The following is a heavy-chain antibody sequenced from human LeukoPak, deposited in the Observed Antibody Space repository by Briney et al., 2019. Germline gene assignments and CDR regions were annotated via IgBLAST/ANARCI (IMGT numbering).Heavy chain of an antibody. CDR3: ARAPGGLGYCSGGSCPYFDY. J-gene: IGHJ4*02. Sequence: SETPSLTCTVSGGSISSYYWSWIRQPPGKGLEWIGYIYYSGSTNYNPSLKSRVTISVDTSKNQFSLKLSSVTAADTAVYYCARAPGGLGYCSGGSCPYFDYWGQGTLVTVSS. D-gene: IGHD2-15*01. CDR1: GGSISSYY. CDR2: IYYSGST. V-gene: IGHV4-59*01.